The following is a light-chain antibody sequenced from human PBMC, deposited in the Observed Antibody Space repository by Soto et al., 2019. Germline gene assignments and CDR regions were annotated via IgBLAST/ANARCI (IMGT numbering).Light chain of an antibody. CDR3: QQYVSSSLT. J-gene: IGKJ4*01. CDR1: QSVNSRY. Sequence: EIVLTQSPGTLSLSPGERATLSCRASQSVNSRYLAWYQQKPGQAPNLLIYGTSSRASGIPDRFSGSGSGTDFILTISRLEPEDFAVYYCQQYVSSSLTFGGGTKVEIK. CDR2: GTS. V-gene: IGKV3-20*01.